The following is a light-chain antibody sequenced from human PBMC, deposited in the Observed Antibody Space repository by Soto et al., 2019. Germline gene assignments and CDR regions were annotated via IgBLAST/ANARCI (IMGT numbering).Light chain of an antibody. CDR1: PSVSSSD. CDR3: PQYGSARP. J-gene: IGKJ1*01. CDR2: GAY. Sequence: EIVLTQSPGTLSLSPGERATLSCRASPSVSSSDLAWYQQKPGQAPRLLIYGAYSSATGIPDRFSGSGSGTDFTLTISRLEPEDFAVYYCPQYGSARPCGQGTKVEIK. V-gene: IGKV3-20*01.